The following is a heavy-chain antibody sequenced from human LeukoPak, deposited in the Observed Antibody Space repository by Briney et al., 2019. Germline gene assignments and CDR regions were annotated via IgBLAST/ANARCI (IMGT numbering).Heavy chain of an antibody. CDR3: ARDREYSSGWYDY. J-gene: IGHJ4*02. CDR2: IYSGGST. V-gene: IGHV3-53*01. CDR1: GFTFSSYA. Sequence: GGSLRLSCAASGFTFSSYAMSWVRQAPGKGLEWVSVIYSGGSTYYADSVKGRFTISRDNSKNTLYLQMNSLRAEDTAVYYCARDREYSSGWYDYWGQGTLVTVSS. D-gene: IGHD6-19*01.